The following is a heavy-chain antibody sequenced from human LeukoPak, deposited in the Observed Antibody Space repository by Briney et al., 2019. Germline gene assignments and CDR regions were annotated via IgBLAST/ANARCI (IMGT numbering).Heavy chain of an antibody. V-gene: IGHV3-15*01. D-gene: IGHD1-1*01. CDR3: TTDPRNGYYFDY. CDR2: IKSKTDGGTT. Sequence: SAGSLRLSCAASGFTFSNAWMSWVRQAPGKGLEWIGRIKSKTDGGTTDYAAPVKGRFTISRDDSTDTLYLQLNSLKTEDTAIYYCTTDPRNGYYFDYWGQGTLVTVSS. J-gene: IGHJ4*02. CDR1: GFTFSNAW.